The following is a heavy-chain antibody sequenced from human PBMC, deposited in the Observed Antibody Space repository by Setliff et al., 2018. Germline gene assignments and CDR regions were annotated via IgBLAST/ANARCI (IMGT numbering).Heavy chain of an antibody. D-gene: IGHD2-21*02. Sequence: TSETLSLTCTVSGYSISSGYIWGWIRQPPGKGLEWVGNIGRTGSINYNPSLKSRLTISRDTSKNQVSLKLNSVTATDTAVYYCARDLGHGGDSDYWGQGILVTVSS. J-gene: IGHJ4*02. CDR3: ARDLGHGGDSDY. V-gene: IGHV4-38-2*02. CDR1: GYSISSGYI. CDR2: IGRTGSI.